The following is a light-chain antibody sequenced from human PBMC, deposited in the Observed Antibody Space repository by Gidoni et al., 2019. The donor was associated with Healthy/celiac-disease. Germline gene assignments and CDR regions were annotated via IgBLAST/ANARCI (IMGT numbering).Light chain of an antibody. J-gene: IGKJ3*01. CDR2: DAS. Sequence: EIVLTKSPATLSLSPGERATLSCRASQSVSSYLAWYQQKPGQAPRLLIYDASNRATGIPARFSGSVSGTDFTLTISSLEPEDFAVYYCQQRSNWPRFTFGPGTKVDIK. CDR3: QQRSNWPRFT. CDR1: QSVSSY. V-gene: IGKV3-11*01.